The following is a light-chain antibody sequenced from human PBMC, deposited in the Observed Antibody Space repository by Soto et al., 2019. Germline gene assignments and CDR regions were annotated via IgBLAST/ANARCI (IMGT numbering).Light chain of an antibody. CDR3: QQRSNWPRT. CDR1: QSVSSY. CDR2: DAS. Sequence: EIVLTQSPATLSLSPGESAPLSCLASQSVSSYLAWYQQKPGQAPRLLIYDASNRATGIPARFSGSGSGTDFTLTISTLEPEDFAVYDCQQRSNWPRTFGQGTKVEIK. J-gene: IGKJ1*01. V-gene: IGKV3-11*01.